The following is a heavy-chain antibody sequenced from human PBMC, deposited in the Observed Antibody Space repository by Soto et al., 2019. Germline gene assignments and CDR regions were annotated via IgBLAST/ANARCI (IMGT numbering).Heavy chain of an antibody. J-gene: IGHJ4*02. D-gene: IGHD3-22*01. CDR2: ISSSSSTI. Sequence: GGSLRLSCAASGFTFSNAWMSWVRQAPGKGLEWVSYISSSSSTIYYADSVKGRFTISRDNAKNSLYLQMNSLRDEDTAVYYCAIGLYYYDSSGYWGYWGQGTLVTVSS. CDR1: GFTFSNAW. V-gene: IGHV3-48*02. CDR3: AIGLYYYDSSGYWGY.